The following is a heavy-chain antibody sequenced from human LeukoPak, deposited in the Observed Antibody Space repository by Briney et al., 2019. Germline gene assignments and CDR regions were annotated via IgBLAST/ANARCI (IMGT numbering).Heavy chain of an antibody. Sequence: GGSLRLSCAASGFVLSGYWMSWVRQAPGKGLEWVANIKQDGSEKYYVDSVKGRFTISRDNAKNSLYLQMNSPRAEDTAMYYCARTDAFDIWGQGTLVTVSS. CDR1: GFVLSGYW. CDR3: ARTDAFDI. V-gene: IGHV3-7*01. J-gene: IGHJ3*02. CDR2: IKQDGSEK.